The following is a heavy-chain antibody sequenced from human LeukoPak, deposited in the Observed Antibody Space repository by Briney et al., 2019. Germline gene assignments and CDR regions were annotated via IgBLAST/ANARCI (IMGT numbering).Heavy chain of an antibody. V-gene: IGHV3-23*01. Sequence: GGSLRLSCAASGFTFSSFAMIWVRQPPGKWLEWVSSIFPSGGEIHYADSVRGRFTISRDNSKSTLSLQMNSLRAEDTAIYYCATYRQVLLPFESWGQGTLVTVSS. J-gene: IGHJ4*02. CDR1: GFTFSSFA. CDR3: ATYRQVLLPFES. CDR2: IFPSGGEI. D-gene: IGHD2-8*02.